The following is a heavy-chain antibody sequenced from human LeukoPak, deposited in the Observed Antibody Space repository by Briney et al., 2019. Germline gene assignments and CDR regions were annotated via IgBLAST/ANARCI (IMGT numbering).Heavy chain of an antibody. CDR1: GFTFSSYS. CDR2: ISSSSSYI. Sequence: PGGSLRLSCAASGFTFSSYSMNWVRQAPGKGLEWVSSISSSSSYIYYADSVKGRFTISRDNAKNSLYLQMNSLRAEDTAVHYCARDPGGVGARTYYFDYWGQGTLVTVSS. CDR3: ARDPGGVGARTYYFDY. J-gene: IGHJ4*02. V-gene: IGHV3-21*01. D-gene: IGHD1-26*01.